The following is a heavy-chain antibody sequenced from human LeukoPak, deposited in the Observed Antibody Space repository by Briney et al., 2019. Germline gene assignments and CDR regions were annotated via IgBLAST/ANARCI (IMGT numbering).Heavy chain of an antibody. CDR3: AQSGSRYYSTSNWFDP. CDR1: GGSFSSYA. D-gene: IGHD2/OR15-2a*01. J-gene: IGHJ5*02. CDR2: IIPIFGIA. V-gene: IGHV1-69*17. Sequence: HAASVKVSCKASGGSFSSYAISWVRQAPGQGLEWMGGIIPIFGIANYAQKFQGRVTITADKSTSTAYMELSSLRSEDTAVYYCAQSGSRYYSTSNWFDPWGQGTLVTVSS.